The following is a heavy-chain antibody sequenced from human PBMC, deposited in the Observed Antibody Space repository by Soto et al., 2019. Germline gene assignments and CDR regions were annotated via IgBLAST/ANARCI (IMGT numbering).Heavy chain of an antibody. CDR1: SGSVSSGDYY. V-gene: IGHV4-30-4*01. D-gene: IGHD3-22*01. CDR2: IYYSGST. J-gene: IGHJ3*02. CDR3: ARYYYGSSGYPGDAFDI. Sequence: SETLSLTCAVSSGSVSSGDYYWSWIRQPPGKGLEWIGYIYYSGSTYYNPSLKSRVTISVDTSKNQFSLKLSSVTAADTAVYYCARYYYGSSGYPGDAFDIWGQGTMVTVS.